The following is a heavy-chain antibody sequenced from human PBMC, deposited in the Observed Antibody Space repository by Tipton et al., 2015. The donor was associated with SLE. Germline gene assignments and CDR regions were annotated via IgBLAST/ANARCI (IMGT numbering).Heavy chain of an antibody. CDR3: ARDVSSGWYFDL. J-gene: IGHJ2*01. D-gene: IGHD6-19*01. Sequence: LRLSCTVSGGSISVYYWSWIRQPPGKGLEWIGYIFYSGSTNYNPTLKSRVTMSLDTTKNQFSLKLRSVTAADTAVYYCARDVSSGWYFDLWGRGTLVTVSS. CDR1: GGSISVYY. CDR2: IFYSGST. V-gene: IGHV4-59*01.